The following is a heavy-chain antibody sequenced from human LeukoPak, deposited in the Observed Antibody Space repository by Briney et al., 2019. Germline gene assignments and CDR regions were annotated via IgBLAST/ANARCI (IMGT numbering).Heavy chain of an antibody. Sequence: GGSLRLSCAASGFTFSSYAISWGRQAPGKGLEWVSAISGSGGSTYYADSVKGRFTISRDNSKNTLYLQMNSLRAEDTAVYYCAKPPRDGSPGYWGQGTLVTVSS. CDR1: GFTFSSYA. J-gene: IGHJ4*02. D-gene: IGHD5-24*01. CDR3: AKPPRDGSPGY. CDR2: ISGSGGST. V-gene: IGHV3-23*01.